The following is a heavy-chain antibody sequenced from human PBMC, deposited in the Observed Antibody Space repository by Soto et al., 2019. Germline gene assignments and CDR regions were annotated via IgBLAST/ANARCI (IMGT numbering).Heavy chain of an antibody. D-gene: IGHD2-21*01. CDR2: IYYSGST. J-gene: IGHJ3*02. V-gene: IGHV4-59*01. Sequence: AETLSLTCTVSGGSISSYYWSWIRQPPGKGLEWIGYIYYSGSTNYNPSLESRVTITVDTYKNQFSLKLSSMTAADTAVYYCAGDASVSVGIRAFDIWGQGTMVTVSS. CDR1: GGSISSYY. CDR3: AGDASVSVGIRAFDI.